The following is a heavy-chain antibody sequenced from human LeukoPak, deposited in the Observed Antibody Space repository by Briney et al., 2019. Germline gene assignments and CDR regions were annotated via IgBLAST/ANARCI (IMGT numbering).Heavy chain of an antibody. Sequence: GGSLRLSCAASGFTFSSAGMTWVRQAPGKGLEWVSTISCGLALYYADSVKGRFTISRDNSKNMVYLQMNSLRAEDTAIYYCATGGSGWSRSSWGQGTLVTVSS. CDR2: ISCGLAL. CDR1: GFTFSSAG. J-gene: IGHJ5*02. D-gene: IGHD6-19*01. CDR3: ATGGSGWSRSS. V-gene: IGHV3-23*01.